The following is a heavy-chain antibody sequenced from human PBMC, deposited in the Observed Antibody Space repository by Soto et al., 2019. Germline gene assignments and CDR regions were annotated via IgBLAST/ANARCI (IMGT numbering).Heavy chain of an antibody. CDR3: ARDEDY. V-gene: IGHV1-3*01. CDR2: IHGGSGDT. J-gene: IGHJ4*02. Sequence: QVQLVQSGAEVKKPGASVRVSCKASGYIFINYAMHWVRQAPGQRPEWMGWIHGGSGDTKYSGKFQGRVTITRDTSATTGYMELSSLRSEDTAVYYCARDEDYWGQGTLVTVSS. CDR1: GYIFINYA.